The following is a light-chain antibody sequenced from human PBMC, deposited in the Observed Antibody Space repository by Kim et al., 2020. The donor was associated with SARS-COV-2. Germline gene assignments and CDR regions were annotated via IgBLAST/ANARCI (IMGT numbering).Light chain of an antibody. Sequence: GQSVTISCTGTSSDVGTYNYVSWYQQHPGKAPKLMIYDVNKRPSGVSNRFSGSKSGNTASLTISGLQAEDEADYYCSSYATSRSYVFGTGTKVTVL. J-gene: IGLJ1*01. V-gene: IGLV2-14*03. CDR2: DVN. CDR3: SSYATSRSYV. CDR1: SSDVGTYNY.